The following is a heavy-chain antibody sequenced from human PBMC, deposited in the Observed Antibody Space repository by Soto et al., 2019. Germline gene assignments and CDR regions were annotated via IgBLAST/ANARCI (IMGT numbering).Heavy chain of an antibody. Sequence: GGSLRLSCAASGFTFSSYCMSWVRQAPVKGLEWVANINQDGGEKYYMDSVKGRFTISRDNSKNSLYLQMNSLRAEDTAVYYCARERDDYDYYQYGMDVWGQGTTVTVSS. J-gene: IGHJ6*02. CDR2: INQDGGEK. CDR3: ARERDDYDYYQYGMDV. CDR1: GFTFSSYC. V-gene: IGHV3-7*05. D-gene: IGHD3-10*01.